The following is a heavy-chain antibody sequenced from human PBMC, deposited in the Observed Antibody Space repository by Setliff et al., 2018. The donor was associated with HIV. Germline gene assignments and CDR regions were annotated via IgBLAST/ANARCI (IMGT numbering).Heavy chain of an antibody. CDR1: GFMFHTYH. J-gene: IGHJ4*02. CDR3: ARETMYDSRGYLSHYFDY. Sequence: PGGSLRLSCAASGFMFHTYHINWVRQMPGKGFEWISFIADGARAIHYADSVKGRFTVSRDDAKNSVYLQMTSLRVEDTAVYYCARETMYDSRGYLSHYFDYWGQGTPVTVSS. CDR2: IADGARAI. D-gene: IGHD3-22*01. V-gene: IGHV3-48*04.